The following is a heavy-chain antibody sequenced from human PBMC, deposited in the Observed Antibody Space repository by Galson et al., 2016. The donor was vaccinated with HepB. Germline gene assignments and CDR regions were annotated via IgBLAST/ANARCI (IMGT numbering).Heavy chain of an antibody. J-gene: IGHJ6*02. V-gene: IGHV3-21*01. D-gene: IGHD3-22*01. CDR3: ARVSTVYNSGAMDF. Sequence: SLRLSCAASGFTFSSYSMNWVRQAPGKGLECVSSISSSSSYIYYADSVKGRFTISRDNAKNSLYLQMNSLRAEDTAVYYCARVSTVYNSGAMDFWGQGTTVTVSS. CDR1: GFTFSSYS. CDR2: ISSSSSYI.